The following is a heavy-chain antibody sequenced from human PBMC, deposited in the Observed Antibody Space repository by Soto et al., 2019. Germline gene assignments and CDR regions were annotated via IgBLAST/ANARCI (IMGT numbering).Heavy chain of an antibody. CDR2: IKQDGSEK. CDR3: AREGGYFDWLPYYYYYYYMDV. V-gene: IGHV3-7*01. CDR1: GFTFSSYW. J-gene: IGHJ6*03. D-gene: IGHD3-9*01. Sequence: GGSLRLSCAASGFTFSSYWMSWVRQAPGKGLEWVANIKQDGSEKYYVDSVKGRFTISRDNAKNSLYLQMNSLRAEDTAVYYCAREGGYFDWLPYYYYYYYMDVWGKGTTVTVSS.